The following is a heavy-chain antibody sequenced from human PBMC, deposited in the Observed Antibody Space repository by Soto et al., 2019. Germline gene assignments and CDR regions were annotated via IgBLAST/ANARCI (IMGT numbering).Heavy chain of an antibody. Sequence: EVQLVESGGGLVKPGGSLRLSCAASGFTFSVAWMSWVRQSPGKGLEWVGRIKSKTDGGTTDYASPVKGRFTISRDASEHPLYLQMNSLKTEDTAVYYCSRGVYFTSTAYYAKDWYFDLWGGGTLVTFSS. V-gene: IGHV3-15*01. D-gene: IGHD2-8*01. CDR1: GFTFSVAW. J-gene: IGHJ2*01. CDR2: IKSKTDGGTT. CDR3: SRGVYFTSTAYYAKDWYFDL.